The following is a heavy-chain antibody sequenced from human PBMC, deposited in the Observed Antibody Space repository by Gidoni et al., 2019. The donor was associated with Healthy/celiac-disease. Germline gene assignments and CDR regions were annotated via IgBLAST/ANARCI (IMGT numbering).Heavy chain of an antibody. CDR3: AREGFGELFV. CDR1: GFTFSSYA. V-gene: IGHV3-30-3*01. CDR2: ISYDGSNK. Sequence: QVQLVESGGGVVQPGRSLRLSCAASGFTFSSYAIHWVRQAPGKGREWVAVISYDGSNKYYADSVKGRFTISRDNSKNTLYLQMNSLRAEDTAVYYCAREGFGELFVWGQGTTVTVSS. D-gene: IGHD3-10*01. J-gene: IGHJ6*02.